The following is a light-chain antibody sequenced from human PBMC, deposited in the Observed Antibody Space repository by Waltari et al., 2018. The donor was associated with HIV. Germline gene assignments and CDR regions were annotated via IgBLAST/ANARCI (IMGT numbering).Light chain of an antibody. CDR2: EDN. CDR3: QSYDSSNVV. J-gene: IGLJ2*01. V-gene: IGLV6-57*04. CDR1: SGSIASTY. Sequence: NFMLTQPHSVSESPGKTVTISCTRRSGSIASTYVPRYPQRPGRAPTTVIDEDNPRPSGVPDRFSGSIDSSSNSASLTISGLKTEDEADYYCQSYDSSNVVFGGGTKLTVL.